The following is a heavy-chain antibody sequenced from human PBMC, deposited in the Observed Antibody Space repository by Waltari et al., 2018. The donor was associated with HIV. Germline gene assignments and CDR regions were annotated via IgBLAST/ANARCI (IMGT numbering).Heavy chain of an antibody. CDR1: GYSISSGYY. V-gene: IGHV4-38-2*01. J-gene: IGHJ3*02. Sequence: QVQLQESGPGLVKPSKTLSLTCAVSGYSISSGYYWGWIRQPPGKGLEGIGSIYHSGTTFYNPALESRVTISVDTSTNQFSLKLSSVTAADTAVHYCARGNLVDCAFDIWGQGTMVTVSS. D-gene: IGHD3-9*01. CDR2: IYHSGTT. CDR3: ARGNLVDCAFDI.